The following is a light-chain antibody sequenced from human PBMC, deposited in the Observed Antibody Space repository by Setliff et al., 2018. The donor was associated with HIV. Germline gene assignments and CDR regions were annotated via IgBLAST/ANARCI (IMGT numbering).Light chain of an antibody. CDR3: ASYANSDVFI. J-gene: IGLJ1*01. CDR2: DVT. CDR1: SGDFGSYDY. Sequence: QSVLTQPRSVSGSPGQSVTISCTGTSGDFGSYDYVSWYQHHPGKAPKLMIYDVTNRPSGVSHRFSGSKSGNTASLTISGLQAEDEADYYCASYANSDVFIFGSGTKVTV. V-gene: IGLV2-11*01.